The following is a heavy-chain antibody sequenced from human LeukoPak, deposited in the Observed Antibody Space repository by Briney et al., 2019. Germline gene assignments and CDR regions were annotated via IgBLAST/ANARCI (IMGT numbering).Heavy chain of an antibody. D-gene: IGHD5-18*01. CDR3: TRERPNTATDAFHI. CDR1: GDSISDYY. Sequence: SETLSLTCTVSGDSISDYYWRWIRQPPGKALEGIGRIYASGSSNYNPSLKSRVTMSVDTSKNQVSLKLASVTAADTAVYYCTRERPNTATDAFHIWGPGTMVTVSS. J-gene: IGHJ3*02. CDR2: IYASGSS. V-gene: IGHV4-4*07.